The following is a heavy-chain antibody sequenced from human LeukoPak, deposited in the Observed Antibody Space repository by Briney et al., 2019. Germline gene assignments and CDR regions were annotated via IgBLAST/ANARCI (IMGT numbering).Heavy chain of an antibody. V-gene: IGHV1-46*01. J-gene: IGHJ4*02. Sequence: ASVKVSCKASGYTFTSYYMHWVRQAPGQGLEWMGRINPSGGSTSYAQKFQGRVTMTRDTSTSTVYMELSSLRSEDTAVYYCARCPYYYDSSGYRQDFDYWGQGTLVTVSS. CDR1: GYTFTSYY. CDR3: ARCPYYYDSSGYRQDFDY. CDR2: INPSGGST. D-gene: IGHD3-22*01.